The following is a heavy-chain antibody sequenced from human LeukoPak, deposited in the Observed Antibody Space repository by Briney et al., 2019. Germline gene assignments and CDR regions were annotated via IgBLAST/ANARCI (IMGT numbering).Heavy chain of an antibody. D-gene: IGHD3-10*01. Sequence: PSGTLSLTCTVSGGSISSYYWSWIRQPPGKGLEWIGYIYYSGSTNYNPSLKSRVTISVDTSKNQFSLKLSSVTAADTAVYYCARMTITMVRGAPYYYGMDVWGQGTTVTVSS. CDR1: GGSISSYY. J-gene: IGHJ6*02. CDR2: IYYSGST. V-gene: IGHV4-59*01. CDR3: ARMTITMVRGAPYYYGMDV.